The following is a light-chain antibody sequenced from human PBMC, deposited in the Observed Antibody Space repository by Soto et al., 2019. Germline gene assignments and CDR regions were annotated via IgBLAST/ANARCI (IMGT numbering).Light chain of an antibody. J-gene: IGKJ3*01. CDR1: QSVGRN. Sequence: EIVMTQSPATLSVSPGERATLSCRASQSVGRNLAWYQQKPGQAPRLLIYAASARATGVPARFSGSGSGTDFTLTISSLQSEDFVVYYCQQYDNWPPFTFGPGTKLDI. V-gene: IGKV3-15*01. CDR3: QQYDNWPPFT. CDR2: AAS.